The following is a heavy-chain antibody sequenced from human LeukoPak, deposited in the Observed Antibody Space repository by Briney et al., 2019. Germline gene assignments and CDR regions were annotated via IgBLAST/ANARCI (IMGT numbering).Heavy chain of an antibody. Sequence: PGGSLRLSCAASGFTFRSYAMSWVRQAPGKGLEWVSGVSNSGGSTYYADSVKGRFTISRDNAKNTAYLQMNSLRADDTAVYYCAKGRWAAAAHFDYWGQGTLVTVSS. J-gene: IGHJ4*02. CDR1: GFTFRSYA. V-gene: IGHV3-23*01. CDR2: VSNSGGST. CDR3: AKGRWAAAAHFDY. D-gene: IGHD6-13*01.